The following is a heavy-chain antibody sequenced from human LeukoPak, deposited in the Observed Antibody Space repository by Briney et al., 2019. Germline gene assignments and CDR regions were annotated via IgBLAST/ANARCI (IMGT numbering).Heavy chain of an antibody. CDR1: GFTFSSYA. CDR2: ISGSGGST. J-gene: IGHJ4*02. D-gene: IGHD3-10*01. CDR3: AKVPNFFYGSGSYYFDY. V-gene: IGHV3-23*01. Sequence: GGSLRLSCAASGFTFSSYAMSWVRQAPGKGLEWVSAISGSGGSTYYADSVKGRFTISRDNSKNTLYLQMNSLRAEDTAVYYRAKVPNFFYGSGSYYFDYWGQGTLVTVSS.